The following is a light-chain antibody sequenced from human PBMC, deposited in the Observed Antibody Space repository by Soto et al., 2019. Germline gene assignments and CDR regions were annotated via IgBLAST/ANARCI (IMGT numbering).Light chain of an antibody. J-gene: IGLJ1*01. Sequence: QSVLTQPASVSGSPGQSITISCTGTSSDVGGYNYVSWYQQHPGKAPKLMIYDVSNRPSGASNRFSGSKSGNTASLTISGLQAEDEADYYCSSYTISSLYVFGTGTKLTVL. CDR3: SSYTISSLYV. CDR1: SSDVGGYNY. V-gene: IGLV2-14*01. CDR2: DVS.